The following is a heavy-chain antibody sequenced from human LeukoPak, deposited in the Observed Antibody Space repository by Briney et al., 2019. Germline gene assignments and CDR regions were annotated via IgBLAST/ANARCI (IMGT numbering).Heavy chain of an antibody. Sequence: ASVKVSCKASGYTFTSYDINWVRQATGQGLEWKGWMSPNSGNTGYAQKFQGRVTMTRNTFINTAYMELSSLRSEDTAVYYCARGPPNWGFDYWGPGTLVTVSS. D-gene: IGHD7-27*01. CDR1: GYTFTSYD. CDR2: MSPNSGNT. CDR3: ARGPPNWGFDY. V-gene: IGHV1-8*01. J-gene: IGHJ4*02.